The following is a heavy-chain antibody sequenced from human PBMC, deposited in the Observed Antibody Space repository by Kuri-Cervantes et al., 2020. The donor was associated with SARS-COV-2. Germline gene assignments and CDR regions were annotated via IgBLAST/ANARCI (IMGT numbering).Heavy chain of an antibody. CDR2: INHSGST. Sequence: SETLSLTCAVYGGSFSGYYWSWIRQPPGKGLEWIGEINHSGSTNYNPSLKSRVTISVDTSKNQFSLKLSSVTAADTAVYYCARQDSGSYYLIDYWGQGTLVTVSS. CDR3: ARQDSGSYYLIDY. V-gene: IGHV4-34*01. CDR1: GGSFSGYY. D-gene: IGHD1-26*01. J-gene: IGHJ4*02.